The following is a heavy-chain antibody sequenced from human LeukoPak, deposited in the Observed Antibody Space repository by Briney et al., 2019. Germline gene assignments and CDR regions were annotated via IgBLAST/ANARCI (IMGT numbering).Heavy chain of an antibody. J-gene: IGHJ4*02. V-gene: IGHV3-30*02. CDR2: IRYDGSNK. D-gene: IGHD6-19*01. Sequence: PGGSLRLSCEASGFTFNTYSMNWARQAPGKGLEWVAFIRYDGSNKYYADSVKGRFTISRDNSKNTLYLQMNSLRAEDTAVYYCARVRGSAVAGRVFDYWGQGTLVTVSS. CDR1: GFTFNTYS. CDR3: ARVRGSAVAGRVFDY.